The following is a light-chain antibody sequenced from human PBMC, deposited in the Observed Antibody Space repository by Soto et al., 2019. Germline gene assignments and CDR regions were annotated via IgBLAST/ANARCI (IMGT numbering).Light chain of an antibody. CDR2: DAS. V-gene: IGKV3-11*01. Sequence: VLTQCPVTLSLYPGERATLSCRASQSVSGYLVWYQQKPGQAPRLLIYDASTRAAGIPARFIGSGSGTDFTLTISSLEPEDSAVYYCQQHLGRHTFGQGTKVDIK. J-gene: IGKJ1*01. CDR3: QQHLGRHT. CDR1: QSVSGY.